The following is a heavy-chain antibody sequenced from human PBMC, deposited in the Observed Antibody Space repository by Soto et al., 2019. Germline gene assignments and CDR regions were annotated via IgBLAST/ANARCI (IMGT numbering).Heavy chain of an antibody. CDR3: ARDPPDCSSTSCYDVAGGYYYYYMDV. CDR2: ISSSSSYI. CDR1: GFTFSSYS. D-gene: IGHD2-2*01. V-gene: IGHV3-21*01. Sequence: GSLRLSCAASGFTFSSYSMNWVRQAPGKGLEWVSSISSSSSYIYYADSVKGRFTISRDNAKNSLYLQMNSLRAEDTAVYYFARDPPDCSSTSCYDVAGGYYYYYMDVWGKGTTVTVSS. J-gene: IGHJ6*03.